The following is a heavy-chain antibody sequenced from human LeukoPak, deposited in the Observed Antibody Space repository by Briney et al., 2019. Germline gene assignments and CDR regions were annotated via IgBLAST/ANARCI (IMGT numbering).Heavy chain of an antibody. D-gene: IGHD6-13*01. CDR1: GFTFSSYS. CDR2: ISSSSSTI. J-gene: IGHJ4*02. V-gene: IGHV3-48*01. CDR3: ARGAAAGTGY. Sequence: PGGSLRLSCAASGFTFSSYSMNWVRQAPGKGLEWVSYISSSSSTIYYADSVRGRFTISRDNAKNSLYLQMNSLRAGDTAVYYCARGAAAGTGYWGQGTLVTVSS.